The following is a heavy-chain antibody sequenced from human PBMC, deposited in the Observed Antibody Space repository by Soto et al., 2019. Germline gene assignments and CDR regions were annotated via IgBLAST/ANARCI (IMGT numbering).Heavy chain of an antibody. CDR2: ISSSSSYI. CDR3: ARDRLFQVEYGIRVTVPVSAFLLNRSTDL. J-gene: IGHJ2*01. D-gene: IGHD3-16*02. V-gene: IGHV3-21*01. Sequence: PGKGLEWVSSISSSSSYIYYADSVKGRFTISRDNAKNSLYLQMNSLRAEDTAVYYCARDRLFQVEYGIRVTVPVSAFLLNRSTDL.